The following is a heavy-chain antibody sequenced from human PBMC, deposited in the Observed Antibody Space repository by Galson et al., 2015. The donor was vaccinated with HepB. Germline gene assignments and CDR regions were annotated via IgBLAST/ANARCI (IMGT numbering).Heavy chain of an antibody. J-gene: IGHJ1*01. CDR1: GFTLGTYG. CDR2: ISESGGYT. Sequence: SLRLSCAASGFTLGTYGMNWVRQAPGKGLEWVSSISESGGYTDYADSVKGRFTISRDNSKNTLFLQMHSLRADDTAVYYCAKHEGQHWGQGTLVTVSS. V-gene: IGHV3-23*01. CDR3: AKHEGQH.